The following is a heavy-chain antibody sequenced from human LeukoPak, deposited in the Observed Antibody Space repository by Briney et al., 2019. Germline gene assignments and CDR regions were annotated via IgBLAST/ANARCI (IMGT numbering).Heavy chain of an antibody. D-gene: IGHD3-16*01. V-gene: IGHV4-61*01. CDR3: ARGVGGVREGFDI. Sequence: SETLSLTCTVSGGSVSSESHHWTWIRQPPGKGLEWIAYIFTGGSSYYNPSLKSRVTISVDTSKNQFSLKLNSVTAADTAQYHCARGVGGVREGFDIWGQGTMVTVSS. CDR2: IFTGGSS. CDR1: GGSVSSESHH. J-gene: IGHJ3*02.